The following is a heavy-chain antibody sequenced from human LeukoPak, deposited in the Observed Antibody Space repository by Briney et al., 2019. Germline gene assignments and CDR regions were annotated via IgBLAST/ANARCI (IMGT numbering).Heavy chain of an antibody. Sequence: PGGSLRLSCAASGFTFSIYNMNWVRQAPGKGLEWVSHITSSSGTIYYADSVEGRFTISRDNAKNSLYLQMNSLRAEDTAVYYCARDLVAIVAPTGEFDYWGQGALVTVSS. CDR2: ITSSSGTI. D-gene: IGHD5-12*01. V-gene: IGHV3-48*01. CDR1: GFTFSIYN. CDR3: ARDLVAIVAPTGEFDY. J-gene: IGHJ4*02.